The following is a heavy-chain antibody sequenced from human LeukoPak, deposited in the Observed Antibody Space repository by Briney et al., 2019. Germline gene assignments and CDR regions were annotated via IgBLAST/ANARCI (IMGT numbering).Heavy chain of an antibody. J-gene: IGHJ4*02. CDR1: GLTLSRYA. Sequence: AGGSLRLSCGASGLTLSRYAVNWVRQAPGRGLEWDSYISPTGDSTLNAEPVKGRFSVSRDNSKNTLYLQLNSLRAEDTAVYYCARDSTYYYDSGSSGPHYFDNWGQGTLVTVSS. V-gene: IGHV3-23*01. CDR3: ARDSTYYYDSGSSGPHYFDN. CDR2: ISPTGDST. D-gene: IGHD3-10*01.